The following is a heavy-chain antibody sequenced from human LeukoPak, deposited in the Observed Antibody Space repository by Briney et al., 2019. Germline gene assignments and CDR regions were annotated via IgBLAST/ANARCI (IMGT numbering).Heavy chain of an antibody. J-gene: IGHJ4*02. V-gene: IGHV3-23*01. D-gene: IGHD6-13*01. CDR2: MSNTGGTT. Sequence: GGSLRLSCAASGFTFSSYAMHWVRQAPGKGLEWVSSMSNTGGTTYYADSVKGRFIISRDNSKNSLYLQMNSLRAEDTAVYYCARESEAAAGTGYFDYWGQGTLVTVSS. CDR1: GFTFSSYA. CDR3: ARESEAAAGTGYFDY.